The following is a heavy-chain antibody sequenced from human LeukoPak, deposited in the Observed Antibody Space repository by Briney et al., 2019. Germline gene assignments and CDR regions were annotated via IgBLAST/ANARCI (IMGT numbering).Heavy chain of an antibody. D-gene: IGHD5/OR15-5a*01. V-gene: IGHV1-2*02. Sequence: ASVKVSCKASGYTFIGYYLHWVRQAPGQGLAWMGWINPTSGGTNYAQKFQDRVTMTRDTSINTAYMELSRLTPDDTAVYYCTRLVGLSTTASYWGQGTLVIVSS. J-gene: IGHJ4*02. CDR1: GYTFIGYY. CDR2: INPTSGGT. CDR3: TRLVGLSTTASY.